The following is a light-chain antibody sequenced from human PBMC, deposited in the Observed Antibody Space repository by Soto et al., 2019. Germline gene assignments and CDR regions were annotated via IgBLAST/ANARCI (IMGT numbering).Light chain of an antibody. V-gene: IGLV2-14*01. J-gene: IGLJ1*01. CDR1: SSDVGGYHY. Sequence: QSAPTQPASVSGSPGQSITISCTGASSDVGGYHYVSWYQQHPGKAPKVIIFEVSNRPSGVSSRFSGSRSGNTASLTISGLQAEDEADYYCSSYTSSATLVFGTGTKLTVL. CDR2: EVS. CDR3: SSYTSSATLV.